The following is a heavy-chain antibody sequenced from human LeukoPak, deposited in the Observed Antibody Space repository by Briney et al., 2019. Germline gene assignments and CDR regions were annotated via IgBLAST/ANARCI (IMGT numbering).Heavy chain of an antibody. CDR1: GFTFGSYS. V-gene: IGHV3-48*01. J-gene: IGHJ4*02. Sequence: GGSLRLSCAASGFTFGSYSMNWVRQAPGKGLEWVSYISSSGSTIYYADSVKGRFTISRDNAKNSLYLQMNSLRAEDTAVYYCARYCSSASCYDLGDYWGQGTLVTVSS. CDR2: ISSSGSTI. CDR3: ARYCSSASCYDLGDY. D-gene: IGHD2-2*01.